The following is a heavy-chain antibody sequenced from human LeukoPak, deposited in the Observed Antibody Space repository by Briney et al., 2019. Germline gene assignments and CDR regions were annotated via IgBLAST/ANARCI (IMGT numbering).Heavy chain of an antibody. Sequence: SETLSLTCAVSGGSISSSNWWSWVRQPPGKGLEWIGEIYHSGSTNYNPSLKRRVTISVDKSKNQFSLKLSSVTAADTAVYYCARDVFYGSGSYYFDYWGQGTLVTVSS. J-gene: IGHJ4*02. CDR1: GGSISSSNW. CDR3: ARDVFYGSGSYYFDY. D-gene: IGHD3-10*01. CDR2: IYHSGST. V-gene: IGHV4-4*02.